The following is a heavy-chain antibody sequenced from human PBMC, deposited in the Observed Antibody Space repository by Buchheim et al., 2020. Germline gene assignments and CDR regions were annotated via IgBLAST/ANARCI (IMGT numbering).Heavy chain of an antibody. CDR2: VSYDGSNK. J-gene: IGHJ4*02. CDR1: GFTFSSYG. Sequence: QVQLVESGGGVVQPGRSLRLSCAVSGFTFSSYGMHWVRQAPGKGLEWVAVVSYDGSNKYYADSVKGRFTISRDNSKNTLYLQMNSLRAEDTAVYYCAKVWSDTAMGLFDYWGQGTL. V-gene: IGHV3-30*18. D-gene: IGHD5-18*01. CDR3: AKVWSDTAMGLFDY.